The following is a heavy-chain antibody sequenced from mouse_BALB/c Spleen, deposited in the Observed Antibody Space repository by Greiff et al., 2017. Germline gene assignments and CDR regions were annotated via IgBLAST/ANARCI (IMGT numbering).Heavy chain of an antibody. D-gene: IGHD2-10*01. CDR1: GFTFSSFG. V-gene: IGHV5-17*02. CDR3: ARSGAYYGNGFAY. J-gene: IGHJ3*01. CDR2: ISSGSSTI. Sequence: EVQRVESGGGLVQPGGSRKLSCAASGFTFSSFGMHWVRQAPEKGLEWVAYISSGSSTIYYADTVKGRFTISRDNTKNTLFLQMTSLRSEDTAMYYCARSGAYYGNGFAYWGQGTLVTVSA.